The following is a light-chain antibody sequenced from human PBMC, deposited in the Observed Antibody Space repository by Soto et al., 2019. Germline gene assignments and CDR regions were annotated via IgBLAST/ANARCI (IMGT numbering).Light chain of an antibody. V-gene: IGKV3-15*01. Sequence: DIVMTQSPATLSVAPGERVTFSCRASQGVSRKLASNQHKPGQAPRLLISGASTRATGIPARFSGSGSGTEFALTISSLQSEDCAIYYCQQYHTWPITFGGGTKVEIK. CDR2: GAS. J-gene: IGKJ4*02. CDR3: QQYHTWPIT. CDR1: QGVSRK.